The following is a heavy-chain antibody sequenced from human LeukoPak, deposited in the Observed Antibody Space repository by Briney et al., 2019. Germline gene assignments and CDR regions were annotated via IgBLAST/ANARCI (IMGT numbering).Heavy chain of an antibody. V-gene: IGHV3-23*01. J-gene: IGHJ4*02. CDR1: RFTFSNYA. Sequence: GGSLRLSCAASRFTFSNYAMSWVRQAPGKGLEWVSPISGSGGSTYYADSVKGRFTISRDNSKNTLHLQTNSLRAEDTAVYYCAKSAYYDSSGFYREYYFDYWGQGTLVTVSS. CDR2: ISGSGGST. CDR3: AKSAYYDSSGFYREYYFDY. D-gene: IGHD3-22*01.